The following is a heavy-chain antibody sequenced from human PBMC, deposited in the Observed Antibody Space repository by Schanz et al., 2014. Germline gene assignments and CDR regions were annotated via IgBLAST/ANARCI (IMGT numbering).Heavy chain of an antibody. CDR1: GFTFSSYS. CDR2: ISGSGGST. J-gene: IGHJ4*02. Sequence: EVQLVESGGGLVQPGGSLRLSCAASGFTFSSYSMNWVRQAPGKGLEWVSAISGSGGSTYYADSVKGRFTISRDNSKNTLYLQMNSLRAEDTAVYYCAKGSVVVVAATLPFDYWGQGTLVTVSS. CDR3: AKGSVVVVAATLPFDY. V-gene: IGHV3-23*04. D-gene: IGHD2-15*01.